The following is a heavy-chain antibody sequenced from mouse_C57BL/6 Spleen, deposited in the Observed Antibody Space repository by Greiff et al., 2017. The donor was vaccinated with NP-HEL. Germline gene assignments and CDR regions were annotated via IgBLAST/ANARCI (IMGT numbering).Heavy chain of an antibody. CDR2: VYPYNGGT. D-gene: IGHD1-1*01. CDR3: ATADYGSSYWYFDV. Sequence: VQLQQSGPVLVKPGPSVKISCKASGFTFTDYHMHWVKQSHGKSLEWIGLVYPYNGGTSYNQKFKGKATLTVDTSSSTAYMELNSLTSEDSAVYYCATADYGSSYWYFDVWGTGTTVTVSS. V-gene: IGHV1-36*01. J-gene: IGHJ1*03. CDR1: GFTFTDYH.